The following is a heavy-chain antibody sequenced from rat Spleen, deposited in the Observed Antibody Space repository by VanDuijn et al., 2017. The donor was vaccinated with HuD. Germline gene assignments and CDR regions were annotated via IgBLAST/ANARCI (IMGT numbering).Heavy chain of an antibody. V-gene: IGHV3-3*01. CDR2: INSAGTT. D-gene: IGHD1-12*02. CDR1: GLSITSSYR. CDR3: ARSEGTHYYLPFAD. J-gene: IGHJ3*01. Sequence: EVQLQESGPGPVKVSESLSLTCSVTGLSITSSYRWNWIRKFPGNKLEWMGYINSAGTTNYNPSLQGRVSISRDTSKNQFFLQVNSVTTEDSATYYCARSEGTHYYLPFADWGQGSLVTVSS.